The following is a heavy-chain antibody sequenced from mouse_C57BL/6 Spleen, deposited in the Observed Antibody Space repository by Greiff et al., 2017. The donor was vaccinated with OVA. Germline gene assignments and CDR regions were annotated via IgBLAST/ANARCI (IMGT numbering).Heavy chain of an antibody. D-gene: IGHD2-3*01. CDR1: GYTFTSYW. CDR3: AAGSMMVSQYYYAMDY. J-gene: IGHJ4*01. V-gene: IGHV1-59*01. CDR2: IDPSDSYT. Sequence: QVQLQQPGAELVRPGTSVKLSCKASGYTFTSYWMHWVKQRPGQGLEWIGVIDPSDSYTNYNQKFKGKATLTVDTSSSTAYMQLSSLTSEDAAVYYCAAGSMMVSQYYYAMDYWGQGTSVTVSS.